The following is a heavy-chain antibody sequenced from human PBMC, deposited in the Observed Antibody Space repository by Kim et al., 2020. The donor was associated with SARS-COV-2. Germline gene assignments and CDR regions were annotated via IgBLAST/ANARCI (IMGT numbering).Heavy chain of an antibody. Sequence: SETLSLTCTVSGGSISSYYWSWIRQPPGKGLEWIGYIYYSGSTNYNPSLKSRVTISVDTSKNQFSLKLSSVTAADTAVYYCARDRAYCGGDCYHWYFDLWGRGTLVTVSS. D-gene: IGHD2-21*02. CDR1: GGSISSYY. CDR3: ARDRAYCGGDCYHWYFDL. V-gene: IGHV4-59*01. J-gene: IGHJ2*01. CDR2: IYYSGST.